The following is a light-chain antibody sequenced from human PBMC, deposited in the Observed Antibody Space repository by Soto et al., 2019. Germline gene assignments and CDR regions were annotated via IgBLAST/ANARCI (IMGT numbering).Light chain of an antibody. CDR3: QQYGTSPFT. V-gene: IGKV3-20*01. J-gene: IGKJ3*01. CDR2: AAS. Sequence: EIVLTQSPGTLSLSPGERATLSCRASQSVSSSYLAWHQQKPGQAPRLLISAASSRATGIPDRFSGSGSGTDFTLTISRLEPEDFAVYYRQQYGTSPFTFGPGTKVDI. CDR1: QSVSSSY.